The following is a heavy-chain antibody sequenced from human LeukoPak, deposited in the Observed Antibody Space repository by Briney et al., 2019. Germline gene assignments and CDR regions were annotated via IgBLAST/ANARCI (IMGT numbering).Heavy chain of an antibody. Sequence: GGSLRLSCAASGFTFSSYGMHWVRQAPGKGLEWVAFIRYDGSNKYYADSVKGRFTISRDNAKNSLYLQMNSLRAEDTAVYYCARAGMTTCPSWFDPWGQGTLVTVSS. D-gene: IGHD4-17*01. V-gene: IGHV3-30*02. J-gene: IGHJ5*02. CDR1: GFTFSSYG. CDR3: ARAGMTTCPSWFDP. CDR2: IRYDGSNK.